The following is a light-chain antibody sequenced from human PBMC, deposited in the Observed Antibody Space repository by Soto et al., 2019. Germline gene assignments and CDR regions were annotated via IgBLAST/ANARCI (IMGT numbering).Light chain of an antibody. Sequence: DIVMTQSPLSLPVTPGEPASISCRSSQSLLHSNVYNYLDWYLQKPGQSPQLLIYLGSNRASGVPDRFSGSGSGTDFTLKISRVEAEDVGVYYGMQALQTPRTFGPGTKVDIK. CDR3: MQALQTPRT. CDR1: QSLLHSNVYNY. V-gene: IGKV2-28*01. J-gene: IGKJ3*01. CDR2: LGS.